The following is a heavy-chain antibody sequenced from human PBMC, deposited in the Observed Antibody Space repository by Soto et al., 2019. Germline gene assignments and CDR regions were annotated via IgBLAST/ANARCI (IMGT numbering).Heavy chain of an antibody. V-gene: IGHV4-39*01. CDR1: DDSIRRSAYY. Sequence: SETLSLTCTVSDDSIRRSAYYWGWIRQPPGKGLEWIGSIYFTGSTYYRPSLKSRVTISVDTSENQFSLRLDSVTAADPAVYNCAGYPTNHYDTTYWGQGTLVTVSS. D-gene: IGHD3-22*01. CDR2: IYFTGST. J-gene: IGHJ4*02. CDR3: AGYPTNHYDTTY.